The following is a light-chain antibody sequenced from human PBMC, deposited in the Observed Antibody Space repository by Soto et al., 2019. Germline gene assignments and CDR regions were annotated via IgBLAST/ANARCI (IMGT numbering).Light chain of an antibody. CDR2: GAA. CDR1: QSVSSN. V-gene: IGKV3-15*01. J-gene: IGKJ5*01. CDR3: QQYNNWPPIT. Sequence: EIVMTQSPATLSVTPGERATLSCRASQSVSSNLAWYQQKPGQAPRLLIYGAATRATGIPARFSGSRSGTEFTLTISSLQSEDFAVYYCQQYNNWPPITFGQGTRLEIK.